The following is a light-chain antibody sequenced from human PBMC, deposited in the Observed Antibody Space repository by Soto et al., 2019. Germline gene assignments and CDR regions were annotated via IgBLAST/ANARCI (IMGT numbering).Light chain of an antibody. CDR2: DTS. Sequence: DFQMTQSPSSLSASVGATVTITCRASLTISTYLNWYQQKPGKAPKLLISDTSTLQSGVPSRFSGSGSGTDFTLTISNLQPEDFATYYCQQSYSTPVTFGQGTKLEIK. V-gene: IGKV1-39*01. CDR3: QQSYSTPVT. CDR1: LTISTY. J-gene: IGKJ2*01.